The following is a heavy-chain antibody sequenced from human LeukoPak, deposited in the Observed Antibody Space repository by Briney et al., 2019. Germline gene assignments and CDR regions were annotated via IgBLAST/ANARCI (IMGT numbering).Heavy chain of an antibody. Sequence: SETLSLTCNVSGGSISSYYWSWIRQPPGKGLEWIGYIYYSGSTNYNPSLKSRVTISVDTSKNQFSLKLSSVTAADTAVYYCARAPNGDYFNWFDPWGQGTLVTVSS. CDR1: GGSISSYY. CDR2: IYYSGST. J-gene: IGHJ5*02. CDR3: ARAPNGDYFNWFDP. D-gene: IGHD4-17*01. V-gene: IGHV4-59*01.